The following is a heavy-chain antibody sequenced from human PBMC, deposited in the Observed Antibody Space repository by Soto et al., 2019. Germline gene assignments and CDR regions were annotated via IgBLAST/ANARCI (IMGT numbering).Heavy chain of an antibody. CDR1: GLTVSSNY. J-gene: IGHJ3*01. V-gene: IGHV3-53*01. D-gene: IGHD3-22*01. Sequence: GGSLRLSCAASGLTVSSNYMSWVRQAPGKGLEWVSIIYAGGSTYYADSVKGRFTISRDNSKNTLYLQMDSLRAEDTAVYYCARDQLYYNDISGRPLNAFDVWGQGTMVTVSS. CDR2: IYAGGST. CDR3: ARDQLYYNDISGRPLNAFDV.